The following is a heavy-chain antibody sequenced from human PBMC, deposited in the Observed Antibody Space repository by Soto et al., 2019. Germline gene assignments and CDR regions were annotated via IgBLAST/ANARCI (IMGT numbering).Heavy chain of an antibody. Sequence: ASVKVSCKASGYTFTSYGISWVRQAPGQGLEWMGWISAYNGNTNYAQKLQGRVTMTTDTSTSTAYMELRSLRSDDTAVYYCARVRDYYDSSGYYVDYWGQGTLVNVSS. CDR3: ARVRDYYDSSGYYVDY. J-gene: IGHJ4*02. CDR1: GYTFTSYG. CDR2: ISAYNGNT. V-gene: IGHV1-18*01. D-gene: IGHD3-22*01.